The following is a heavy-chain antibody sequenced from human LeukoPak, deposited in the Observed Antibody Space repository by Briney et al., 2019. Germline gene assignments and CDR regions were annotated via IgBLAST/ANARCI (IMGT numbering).Heavy chain of an antibody. CDR3: ARHNYGSGSYYRDP. Sequence: PEGSLRLSCAASGFTFSDYYMSWIRQAPGKGLEWVSYISSSGSTIYYADSVKGRFTISRDNAKNSLYLQMNSLRAEDTAVYYCARHNYGSGSYYRDPWGQGTLVTVSS. J-gene: IGHJ5*02. CDR2: ISSSGSTI. D-gene: IGHD3-10*01. V-gene: IGHV3-11*01. CDR1: GFTFSDYY.